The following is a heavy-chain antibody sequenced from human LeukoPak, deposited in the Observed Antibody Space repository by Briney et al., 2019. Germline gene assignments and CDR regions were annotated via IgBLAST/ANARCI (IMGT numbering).Heavy chain of an antibody. Sequence: GGSLRLSCAASGFTFSSYGMHWVRQAPGKGLEWVAVIWYDGSNKYYADSVKGRFTISRDNSKNTLYLQMNSLRAEDTAVYYCARVNINNWHSCDYWGQGTLVTVSS. CDR1: GFTFSSYG. D-gene: IGHD1-1*01. V-gene: IGHV3-33*01. CDR3: ARVNINNWHSCDY. CDR2: IWYDGSNK. J-gene: IGHJ4*02.